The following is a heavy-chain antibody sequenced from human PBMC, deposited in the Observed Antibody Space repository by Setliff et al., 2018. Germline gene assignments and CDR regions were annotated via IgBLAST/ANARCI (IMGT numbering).Heavy chain of an antibody. CDR2: SRYAENYQ. J-gene: IGHJ4*02. D-gene: IGHD2-15*01. CDR1: GFTFSSYW. CDR3: ARSDGGSSGLDY. Sequence: GGSLRLSCAASGFTFSSYWMSWVRQAPGKGLEWVAVSRYAENYQYYADSVKGRFTISRDNSENTLYLQMNSLRPDDTAVYHCARSDGGSSGLDYWGQGTLVTVSS. V-gene: IGHV3-30-3*01.